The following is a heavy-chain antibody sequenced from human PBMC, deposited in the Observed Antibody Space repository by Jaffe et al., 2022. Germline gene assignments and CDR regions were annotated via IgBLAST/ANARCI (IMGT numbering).Heavy chain of an antibody. Sequence: QVQLVESGGGVVQPGRSLRLSCAASGFTFSSYGMHWVRQAPGKGLEWVAVISYDGSNKYYADSVKGRFTISRDNSKNTLYLQMNSLRAEDTAVYYCAKDYHLGFQLVDYWGQGTLVTVSS. V-gene: IGHV3-30*18. CDR3: AKDYHLGFQLVDY. CDR2: ISYDGSNK. CDR1: GFTFSSYG. J-gene: IGHJ4*02. D-gene: IGHD3-10*01.